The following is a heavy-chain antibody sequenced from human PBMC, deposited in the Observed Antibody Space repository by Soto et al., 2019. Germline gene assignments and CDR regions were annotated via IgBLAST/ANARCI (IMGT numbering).Heavy chain of an antibody. V-gene: IGHV3-48*01. D-gene: IGHD3-3*01. CDR1: GFTFCSYS. Sequence: PGGSLRLSCAASGFTFCSYSMNWVRQAPGKGLEWVSYISSSSSTIYYADSVKGRFTISRDNAKNSLYLQMNSLRAEDTAVYYCARFDSSLLRFLDPMVPYYYYYYYMDVWGKGTTVTVSS. CDR3: ARFDSSLLRFLDPMVPYYYYYYYMDV. CDR2: ISSSSSTI. J-gene: IGHJ6*03.